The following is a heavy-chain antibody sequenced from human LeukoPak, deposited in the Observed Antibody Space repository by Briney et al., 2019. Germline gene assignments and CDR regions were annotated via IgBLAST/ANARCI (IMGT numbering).Heavy chain of an antibody. CDR1: GGSISSGGYY. CDR2: TYHSGST. J-gene: IGHJ4*02. V-gene: IGHV4-30-2*01. Sequence: PSQTLSLTCTVSGGSISSGGYYWSWIRQPPGKGLEWIGHTYHSGSTYYNPSLKSRVTISVDRSKNQFSLKLSSVTAADTAVYYCARDSGWAYSGSLGFDYWGQGTLVTVSS. D-gene: IGHD1-26*01. CDR3: ARDSGWAYSGSLGFDY.